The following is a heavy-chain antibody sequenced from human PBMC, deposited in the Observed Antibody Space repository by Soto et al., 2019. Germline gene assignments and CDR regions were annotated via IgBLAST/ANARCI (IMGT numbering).Heavy chain of an antibody. D-gene: IGHD3-22*01. V-gene: IGHV2-5*02. CDR3: VLSFYDLSGPFLFDY. CDR2: IYWDDDK. CDR1: GISLSTTGVG. J-gene: IGHJ4*02. Sequence: QITLKESGPPLVKPTQTLTLTCTFSGISLSTTGVGVGWIRQPPGKALEWLALIYWDDDKRQSPSLKSRLTMTGDTSKNQVVLTLTNMDPVDTATYYCVLSFYDLSGPFLFDYWGQGALVTVSS.